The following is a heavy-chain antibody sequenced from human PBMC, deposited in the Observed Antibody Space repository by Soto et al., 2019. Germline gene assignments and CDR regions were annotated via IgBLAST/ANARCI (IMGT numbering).Heavy chain of an antibody. J-gene: IGHJ5*02. CDR1: GDSVSSNSYY. Sequence: SETLSLTCTVSGDSVSSNSYYWSWIRQPPGKGLEFIGYIYYSGSTNYNPSLKSRVTISVDTSKNQFSLKLSSVTAADTAVYYCARDIAHDYGDYETLGWFDPWGQGTLVTVSS. D-gene: IGHD4-17*01. CDR2: IYYSGST. CDR3: ARDIAHDYGDYETLGWFDP. V-gene: IGHV4-61*01.